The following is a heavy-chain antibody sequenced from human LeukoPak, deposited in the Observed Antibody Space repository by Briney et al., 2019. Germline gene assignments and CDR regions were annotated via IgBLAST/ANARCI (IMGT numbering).Heavy chain of an antibody. J-gene: IGHJ3*01. V-gene: IGHV5-51*01. CDR1: GYSFTSYW. D-gene: IGHD4-23*01. CDR2: IYPGDSDT. Sequence: GESLKISCKGSGYSFTSYWIGWVRQMPGKGLEWMGIIYPGDSDTRYSPSFQGQVTISADKSISTAYLQWSSLKASVTAMYYCASPSMVVIDAFDVWGQGTMVTVSS. CDR3: ASPSMVVIDAFDV.